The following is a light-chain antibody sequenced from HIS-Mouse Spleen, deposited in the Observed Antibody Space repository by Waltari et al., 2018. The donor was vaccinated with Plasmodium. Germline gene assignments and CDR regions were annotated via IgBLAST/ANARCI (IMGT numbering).Light chain of an antibody. CDR1: VWPKTH. Sequence: SYALTPPPPASLSPGTTAWTPCSGAVWPKTHSYWYQQKSGQAPVLVIDEDSKRPSGIPERFSGSSSGTMATLTISGAQVEDEADYYCYSTDSSGNHRVFGGGTKLTVL. V-gene: IGLV3-10*01. CDR3: YSTDSSGNHRV. J-gene: IGLJ3*02. CDR2: EDS.